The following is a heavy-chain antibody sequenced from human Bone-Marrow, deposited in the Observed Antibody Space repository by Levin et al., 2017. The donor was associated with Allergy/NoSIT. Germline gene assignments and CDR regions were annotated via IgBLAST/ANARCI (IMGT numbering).Heavy chain of an antibody. D-gene: IGHD2-2*01. CDR3: ARGRGYCSSPTSCHGDYFDY. CDR1: GFTFSSYA. J-gene: IGHJ4*02. CDR2: ISTNGDRT. V-gene: IGHV3-64*02. Sequence: PGGSLRLSCVASGFTFSSYAMHWVRQAPGKGLEYVSAISTNGDRTNYADSVKGRFTISRDNSKNTVYLQMVSLRAEDTAVYYCARGRGYCSSPTSCHGDYFDYWGQGTLVTVSS.